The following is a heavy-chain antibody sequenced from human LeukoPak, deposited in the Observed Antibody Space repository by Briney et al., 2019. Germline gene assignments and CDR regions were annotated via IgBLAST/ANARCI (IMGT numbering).Heavy chain of an antibody. J-gene: IGHJ4*02. CDR3: ASKIAVAGTGDY. V-gene: IGHV3-21*01. Sequence: GGSLRLSCAASGFTVSSNYMNWVRQAPGKGLEWVSSISSSSSYIYYADSVKGRFTISRDNAKNSLYLQMNSLRAEDTAVYYCASKIAVAGTGDYWGQGTLVTVSS. D-gene: IGHD6-19*01. CDR2: ISSSSSYI. CDR1: GFTVSSNY.